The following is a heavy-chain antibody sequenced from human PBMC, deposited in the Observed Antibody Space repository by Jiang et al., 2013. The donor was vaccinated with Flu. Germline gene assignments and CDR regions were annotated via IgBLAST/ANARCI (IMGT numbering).Heavy chain of an antibody. CDR2: IIPILGIA. CDR1: GGTFSSYA. D-gene: IGHD1-26*01. J-gene: IGHJ6*02. Sequence: GAEVKKPGSSVKVSCKASGGTFSSYAISWVRQAPGQGLEWMGGIIPILGIANYAQKFQGRVTITADKSTSTAYMELSSLRSEDTAVYYCARGEGGSYYYGMDVWGQGTTVTVSS. CDR3: ARGEGGSYYYGMDV. V-gene: IGHV1-69*04.